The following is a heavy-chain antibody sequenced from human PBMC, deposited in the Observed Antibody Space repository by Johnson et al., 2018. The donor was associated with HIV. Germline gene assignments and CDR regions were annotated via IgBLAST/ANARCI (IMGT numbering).Heavy chain of an antibody. CDR1: GFTFSSYG. CDR3: AKELGSSWYHYAFDI. J-gene: IGHJ3*02. V-gene: IGHV3-30*02. Sequence: QVKLVESGGGVVQPGRSLRLSCAASGFTFSSYGMHWVRQAPGKGLECVAFIQYDGSNKYYADSVKGRFTISRDNSKNTLYLQMNSLRAEDTAVYYCAKELGSSWYHYAFDIWGQGTMVTVSS. D-gene: IGHD6-13*01. CDR2: IQYDGSNK.